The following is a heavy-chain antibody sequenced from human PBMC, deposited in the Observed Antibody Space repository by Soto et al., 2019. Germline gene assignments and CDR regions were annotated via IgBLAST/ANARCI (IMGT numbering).Heavy chain of an antibody. CDR1: GFTFSSYA. V-gene: IGHV3-23*01. J-gene: IGHJ4*02. D-gene: IGHD3-10*01. Sequence: EVQLLESGGGLVQPGGSLRLSCAASGFTFSSYAMSWVRQAPGKGLEWVAGVSGSAENTYYADSVRGRFTISRDNSKSTLYLQMNTLRAEDTAVYFCAKDRLPGGYYYFDYWGQGTQVTVSS. CDR2: VSGSAENT. CDR3: AKDRLPGGYYYFDY.